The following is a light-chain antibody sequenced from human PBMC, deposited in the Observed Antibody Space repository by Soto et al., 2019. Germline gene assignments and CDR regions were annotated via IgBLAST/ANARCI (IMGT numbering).Light chain of an antibody. CDR2: VGTGGIVG. Sequence: QSVLTQPPSASASLGASVTLTCTLSSGYSNYKVDWYQQRPGKGPRFVMRVGTGGIVGSKGDGIPDRFSVLGSGLNRYLTIKNIQEEDESDYHCGADHGSGSNFVYVFGGGP. CDR1: SGYSNYK. J-gene: IGLJ3*02. V-gene: IGLV9-49*01. CDR3: GADHGSGSNFVYV.